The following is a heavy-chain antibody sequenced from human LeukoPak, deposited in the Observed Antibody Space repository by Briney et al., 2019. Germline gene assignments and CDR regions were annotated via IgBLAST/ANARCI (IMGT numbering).Heavy chain of an antibody. CDR1: GFNVTTNN. D-gene: IGHD2-21*01. V-gene: IGHV3-66*04. CDR3: GRRFCNSCPLYF. CDR2: CLAGGLL. J-gene: IGHJ4*02. Sequence: GGSLRLSCVGSGFNVTTNNMYWVRQAPGKGLECVSTCLAGGLLHYADSVRDRFIISRDTSKNTLYLQMNSLTAEDTAVYYCGRRFCNSCPLYFWGQGTLVTVSS.